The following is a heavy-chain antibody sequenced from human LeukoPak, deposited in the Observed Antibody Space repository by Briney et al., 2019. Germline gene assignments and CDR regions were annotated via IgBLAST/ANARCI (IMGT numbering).Heavy chain of an antibody. Sequence: PGGSLRLSCAASGFTFSSYSMNWVRQAPGKGLEWVSSISSSSSYIYYADSVKGRFTISRDNAKNSLYLQMNSLRAEDTAVYYCARDSEYEWLRNYGMDVWGKGTTVTVSS. D-gene: IGHD6-19*01. J-gene: IGHJ6*04. CDR3: ARDSEYEWLRNYGMDV. CDR2: ISSSSSYI. CDR1: GFTFSSYS. V-gene: IGHV3-21*01.